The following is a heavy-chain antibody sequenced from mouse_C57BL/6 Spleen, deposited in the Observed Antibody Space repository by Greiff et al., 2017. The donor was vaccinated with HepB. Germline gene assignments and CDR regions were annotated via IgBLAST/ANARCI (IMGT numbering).Heavy chain of an antibody. CDR3: TEGGDGYPAWFAY. CDR1: GFTFSNYW. CDR2: IRLKSDNYAT. J-gene: IGHJ3*01. Sequence: EVKVVESGGGLVQPGGSMKLSCVASGFTFSNYWMNWVRQSPEKGLEWVAQIRLKSDNYATHYAESVKGRFTISRDDSKSSVYLQMNNLRAEDTGIYYCTEGGDGYPAWFAYWGQGTLVTVSA. V-gene: IGHV6-3*01. D-gene: IGHD2-3*01.